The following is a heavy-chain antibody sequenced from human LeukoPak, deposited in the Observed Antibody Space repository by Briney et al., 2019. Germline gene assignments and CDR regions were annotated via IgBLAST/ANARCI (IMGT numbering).Heavy chain of an antibody. CDR1: GGSISSSYW. V-gene: IGHV4-4*02. D-gene: IGHD3-10*01. Sequence: SGTLSLTCDVFGGSISSSYWWSWVRQSPEKGLEWIGEIYQNGNTNYNPSLKSRVTVSIAKSKNQFSLNLSSVTAADTAVYFCARRDLWFGFFDYWGQGTLATVSS. J-gene: IGHJ4*02. CDR2: IYQNGNT. CDR3: ARRDLWFGFFDY.